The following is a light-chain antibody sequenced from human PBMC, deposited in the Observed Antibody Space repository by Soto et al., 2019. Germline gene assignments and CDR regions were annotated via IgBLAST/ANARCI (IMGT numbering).Light chain of an antibody. V-gene: IGKV1-39*01. CDR3: QRTYNAPFT. J-gene: IGKJ3*01. Sequence: DIQMTQSPSSLSAFVGDTVTINCRATDSIDRYLNWYQQKPGQAPRVLITAASTLESGVPSRFSGSGSGTDFTLTINNLQPEDFATHYCQRTYNAPFTFGPGTKVSIK. CDR2: AAS. CDR1: DSIDRY.